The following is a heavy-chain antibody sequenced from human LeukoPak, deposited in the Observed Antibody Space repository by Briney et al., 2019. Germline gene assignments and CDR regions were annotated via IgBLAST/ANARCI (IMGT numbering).Heavy chain of an antibody. Sequence: SETLSLTCTVSGNSMSSYYWSWIRQTPGKGLGWIGYIYTSGNTNYNPSLKSRVTISVDTSKKQFSLKLSSVTAADTAVYYCARTVTHMLPYSGFDSWGQGTLVTVSS. CDR3: ARTVTHMLPYSGFDS. CDR1: GNSMSSYY. D-gene: IGHD2-15*01. CDR2: IYTSGNT. V-gene: IGHV4-4*09. J-gene: IGHJ5*01.